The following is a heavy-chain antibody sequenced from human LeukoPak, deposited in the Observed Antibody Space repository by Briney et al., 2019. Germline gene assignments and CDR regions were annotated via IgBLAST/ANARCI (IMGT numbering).Heavy chain of an antibody. Sequence: SETLSLTCTVSGGSISSGSYYWSWIRQPAGKGLEWIGRIYTSGSTNYNPSLKSRVTISVDTSKNQFSLKLSSVTAADTAVYYYARSRARIDYYGSGSTSWVIDYWGQGTLVTVSS. V-gene: IGHV4-61*02. CDR3: ARSRARIDYYGSGSTSWVIDY. D-gene: IGHD3-10*01. J-gene: IGHJ4*02. CDR2: IYTSGST. CDR1: GGSISSGSYY.